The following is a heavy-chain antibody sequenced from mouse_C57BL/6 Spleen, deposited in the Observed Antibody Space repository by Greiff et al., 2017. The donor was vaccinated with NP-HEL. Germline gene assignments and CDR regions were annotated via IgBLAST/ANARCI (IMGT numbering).Heavy chain of an antibody. Sequence: VQLKESGPGMVKPSQSLSLTCTVTGYSITSGYDWHWIRHFPGNKLEWMGYISYSGSTNYNPSLKSRISITHDTSKNHFFLKLNSVTTEDTATYYCARDRNPYWYFDVWGTGTTVTVSS. CDR3: ARDRNPYWYFDV. J-gene: IGHJ1*03. V-gene: IGHV3-1*01. CDR2: ISYSGST. CDR1: GYSITSGYD.